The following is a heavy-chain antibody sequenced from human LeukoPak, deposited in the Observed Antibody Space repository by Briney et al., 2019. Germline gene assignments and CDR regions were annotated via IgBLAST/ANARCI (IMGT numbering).Heavy chain of an antibody. CDR1: GCTFTSYD. J-gene: IGHJ5*02. CDR3: AVVTVTTSWFDP. Sequence: PGASVKVSCKASGCTFTSYDINWVRQATGQGLEWMGWMNPNSGNTGYAQKFQGRVTMTRNTSISTAYMELSSLRSEDTAVYYCAVVTVTTSWFDPWGQGTLVTVSS. D-gene: IGHD4-17*01. V-gene: IGHV1-8*01. CDR2: MNPNSGNT.